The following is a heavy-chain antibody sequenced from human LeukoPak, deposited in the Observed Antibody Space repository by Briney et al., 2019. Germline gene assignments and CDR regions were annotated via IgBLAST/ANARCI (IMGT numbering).Heavy chain of an antibody. V-gene: IGHV3-7*01. D-gene: IGHD2-15*01. Sequence: GGSLRLSCAASEFSFSTNWMHWVRLTPGKGLEWVAELNEDGSVKYYVDSVKGRFAISRDNARSLLFLQMYNLRSEDTGVYFCANVPRSTVSYWGRGTLVTVSS. CDR2: LNEDGSVK. J-gene: IGHJ4*02. CDR1: EFSFSTNW. CDR3: ANVPRSTVSY.